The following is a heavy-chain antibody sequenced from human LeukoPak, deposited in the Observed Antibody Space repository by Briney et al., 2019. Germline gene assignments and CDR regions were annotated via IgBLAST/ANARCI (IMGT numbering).Heavy chain of an antibody. CDR3: ARMATTDYFDY. J-gene: IGHJ4*02. CDR2: IYYSGST. D-gene: IGHD1-14*01. Sequence: PSETLSLTCTVSGGSISSYYWSWIRQPPGKGLEWIGYIYYSGSTNYNPSLKSRVTISVDTSKNLFSLKLSSVTAADTAVYYCARMATTDYFDYWGQGTLVTVSS. V-gene: IGHV4-59*08. CDR1: GGSISSYY.